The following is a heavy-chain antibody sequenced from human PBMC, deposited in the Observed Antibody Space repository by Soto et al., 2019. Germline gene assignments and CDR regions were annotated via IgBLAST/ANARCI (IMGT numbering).Heavy chain of an antibody. CDR3: ARDPQRYCSGGSCYSRYYYGMDV. J-gene: IGHJ6*02. Sequence: EASVKVSCKASGGTFSSYAISWVRQAPGQGLEWMGGIIPIFGTANYAQKFQGRVTITADESTSTAYMELSSLRSEDTAVYYCARDPQRYCSGGSCYSRYYYGMDVWGQGTTVTVS. CDR2: IIPIFGTA. CDR1: GGTFSSYA. V-gene: IGHV1-69*13. D-gene: IGHD2-15*01.